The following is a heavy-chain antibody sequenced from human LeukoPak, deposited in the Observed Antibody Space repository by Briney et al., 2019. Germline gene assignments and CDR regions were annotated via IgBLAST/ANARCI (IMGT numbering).Heavy chain of an antibody. V-gene: IGHV4-34*01. CDR1: GGSFSGYY. D-gene: IGHD2-2*01. CDR3: ARGVVVPSLRAYYYGMDV. J-gene: IGHJ6*02. CDR2: IYHSGST. Sequence: PSETLSLTCAVYGGSFSGYYWSWIRQPPGKGLEWIGYIYHSGSTYYNPSLKSRVTISVDRSKNQFSLKLSSVTAADTAVYYCARGVVVPSLRAYYYGMDVWGQGTTVTVSS.